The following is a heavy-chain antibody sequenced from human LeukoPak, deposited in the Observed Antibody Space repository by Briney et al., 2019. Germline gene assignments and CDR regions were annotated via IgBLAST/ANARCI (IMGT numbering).Heavy chain of an antibody. CDR3: ARVLAAAGMTDY. Sequence: PSQTLSLTCTVSGGSISSGDYYWSWIRQPPGKGLEWIGYIYYSGSTYYNPSLKSRVTISVDTSKNQFSLKLSSVTAADTAVYYCARVLAAAGMTDYWGQGTLVTVSS. J-gene: IGHJ4*02. CDR1: GGSISSGDYY. CDR2: IYYSGST. D-gene: IGHD6-13*01. V-gene: IGHV4-30-4*01.